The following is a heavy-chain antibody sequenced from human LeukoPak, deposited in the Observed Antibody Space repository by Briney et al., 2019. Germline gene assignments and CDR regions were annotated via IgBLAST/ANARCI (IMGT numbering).Heavy chain of an antibody. CDR1: EYSISNGYY. D-gene: IGHD3-22*01. CDR3: ARETTMIVVVSAFDM. V-gene: IGHV4-38-2*02. J-gene: IGHJ3*02. Sequence: TSSETLSLTCSVSEYSISNGYYWGWIRQPPGKGLEWIGSIYHSGITHYNPSLKSRVTISVDTSKNQFSLRLSSVTAADTAVYYCARETTMIVVVSAFDMWGQGTMVTVSS. CDR2: IYHSGIT.